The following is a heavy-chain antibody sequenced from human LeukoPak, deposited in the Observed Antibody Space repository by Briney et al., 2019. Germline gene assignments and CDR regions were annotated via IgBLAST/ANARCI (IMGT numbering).Heavy chain of an antibody. J-gene: IGHJ2*01. CDR1: GGSISSYY. D-gene: IGHD3-22*01. V-gene: IGHV4-59*08. Sequence: SETLSLTCTVSGGSISSYYWSWIRQPPGKGLEWLGYIYYSGSTNYNPSLKSRVTISVDTSKNQFSLKLSSVTAADTAVYYCARHKTPHSSGYYLFDLWGRGTLVTGSS. CDR2: IYYSGST. CDR3: ARHKTPHSSGYYLFDL.